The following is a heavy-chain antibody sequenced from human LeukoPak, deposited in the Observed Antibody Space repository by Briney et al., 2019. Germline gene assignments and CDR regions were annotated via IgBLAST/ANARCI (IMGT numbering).Heavy chain of an antibody. CDR1: GGTFSSYA. D-gene: IGHD4-17*01. CDR2: IIPIFGTA. V-gene: IGHV1-69*05. CDR3: ARGGYGDYTFDY. Sequence: ASVKVSCKASGGTFSSYAISWVRQAPGQGLEWMGRIIPIFGTANYAQKLQGRVTMTTDTSTSTAYMELRSLRSDDTAVYYCARGGYGDYTFDYWGQGTLVTVSS. J-gene: IGHJ4*02.